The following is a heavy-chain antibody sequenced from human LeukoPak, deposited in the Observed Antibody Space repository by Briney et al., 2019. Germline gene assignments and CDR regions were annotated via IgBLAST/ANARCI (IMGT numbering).Heavy chain of an antibody. V-gene: IGHV3-48*02. CDR3: ARDGRFDY. CDR2: ISSSGTTI. J-gene: IGHJ4*02. CDR1: GFTFIIYN. Sequence: GGSLRLSCTASGFTFIIYNMNWVRQAPGKGPEWVSYISSSGTTIYYADSVTGRFTISRDNAKNSLYLQMNSLRDEDTAVYYCARDGRFDYWGQGTLVTVSS.